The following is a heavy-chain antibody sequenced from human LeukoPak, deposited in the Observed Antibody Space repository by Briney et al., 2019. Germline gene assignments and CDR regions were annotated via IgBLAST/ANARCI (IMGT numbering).Heavy chain of an antibody. CDR3: ARSPTSWYFDY. V-gene: IGHV3-9*01. CDR1: GFTFDDYA. D-gene: IGHD2-2*01. Sequence: GGSLRLSCAASGFTFDDYAMHWVRQPPGKGLEWVSSISWSSGNIGYADSVKGRFTISRDNSKNTLYLQMNSLRPEDTSVYYCARSPTSWYFDYWGQGTLVTVSS. J-gene: IGHJ4*02. CDR2: ISWSSGNI.